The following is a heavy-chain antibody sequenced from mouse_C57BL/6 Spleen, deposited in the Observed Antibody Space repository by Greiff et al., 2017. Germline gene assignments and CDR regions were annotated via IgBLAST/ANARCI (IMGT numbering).Heavy chain of an antibody. Sequence: EVQLQQSGPELVKPGASVKISCKASGYTFTDYYMNWVKQSHGKSLEWIGDINPNNGGTSYNQKFKGKATLTVDKSSSTAYMELRSLTSEDSAVYYCAREGLDSSGNYWGQGTTLTVSS. D-gene: IGHD3-2*02. V-gene: IGHV1-26*01. CDR3: AREGLDSSGNY. CDR2: INPNNGGT. J-gene: IGHJ2*01. CDR1: GYTFTDYY.